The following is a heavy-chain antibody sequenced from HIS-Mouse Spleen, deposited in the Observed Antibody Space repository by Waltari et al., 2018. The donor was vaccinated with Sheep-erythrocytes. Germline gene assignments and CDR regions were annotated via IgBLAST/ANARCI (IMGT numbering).Heavy chain of an antibody. CDR2: IYYSGRT. Sequence: QVQLQESGPGLVKPSQTLSLTCTVSGGSISSGGYYWSWIRQHPGKGLEAIGYIYYSGRTYSNPSLKSRVTISVDTSKNQFFLKLSSVTAADTAVYYCARALIITMVRGVTSNWFDPWGQGTLVTVSS. CDR1: GGSISSGGYY. V-gene: IGHV4-31*03. CDR3: ARALIITMVRGVTSNWFDP. D-gene: IGHD3-10*01. J-gene: IGHJ5*02.